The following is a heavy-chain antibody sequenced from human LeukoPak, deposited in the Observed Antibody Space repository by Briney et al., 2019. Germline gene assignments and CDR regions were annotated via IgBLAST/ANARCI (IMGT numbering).Heavy chain of an antibody. Sequence: SETLSLTCTVSGASISSDYWNWIRQPAGKGLEWIGHTYTNGTTNYNPSLKSRVTMSIDTSKNQFSLKLTSVTAADTAVYYCARSPLGDWDAFDIWGQGTMVTVSS. J-gene: IGHJ3*02. CDR3: ARSPLGDWDAFDI. D-gene: IGHD2-21*02. V-gene: IGHV4-4*07. CDR2: TYTNGTT. CDR1: GASISSDY.